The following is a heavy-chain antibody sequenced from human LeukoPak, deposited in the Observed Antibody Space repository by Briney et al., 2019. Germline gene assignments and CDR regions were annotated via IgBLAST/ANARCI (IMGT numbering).Heavy chain of an antibody. CDR2: ISYDGSNK. D-gene: IGHD6-13*01. V-gene: IGHV3-30-3*01. CDR3: AKSEGSGSWIYFGF. Sequence: GGSLRLSCAASGFTFSSYAMHWVRQAPGKGLEWVAVISYDGSNKYYADSVKGRFTISRDNSKNTLSLQMNSLRVEDTAVYYCAKSEGSGSWIYFGFWGQGTLLTVSS. CDR1: GFTFSSYA. J-gene: IGHJ4*02.